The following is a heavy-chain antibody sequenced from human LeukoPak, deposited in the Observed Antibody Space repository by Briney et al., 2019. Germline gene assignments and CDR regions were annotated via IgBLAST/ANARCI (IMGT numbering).Heavy chain of an antibody. CDR1: GGSFSGYY. Sequence: PSETLSLTCAVYGGSFSGYYWSWIRQPPGKGLEWIGEINHSASTNYNPSLKSRVTISVDTSKNQFSLKLSSVTAADTAVYYCARTPKGDCSSTSCYSLDAFDIWGQGTMVTVSS. D-gene: IGHD2-2*01. CDR3: ARTPKGDCSSTSCYSLDAFDI. CDR2: INHSAST. J-gene: IGHJ3*02. V-gene: IGHV4-34*01.